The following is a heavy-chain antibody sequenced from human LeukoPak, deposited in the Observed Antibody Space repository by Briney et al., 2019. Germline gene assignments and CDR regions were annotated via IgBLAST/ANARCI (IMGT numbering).Heavy chain of an antibody. CDR3: ITDIGYSG. Sequence: PGGSLRLSWAASGFSFINAWMNWARQAPGKGLEWVGRIKSKTDGGTTDYAAPVKGRFTISRDDSKDTLYLQMNSLKTEDTAVYYCITDIGYSGWGQGTLVTVSS. J-gene: IGHJ4*02. CDR1: GFSFINAW. D-gene: IGHD5-12*01. CDR2: IKSKTDGGTT. V-gene: IGHV3-15*01.